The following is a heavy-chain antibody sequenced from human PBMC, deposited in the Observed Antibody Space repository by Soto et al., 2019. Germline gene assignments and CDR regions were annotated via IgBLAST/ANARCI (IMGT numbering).Heavy chain of an antibody. CDR2: VSYDAYNE. CDR3: ARAGRVSGNSFDY. V-gene: IGHV3-30-3*01. CDR1: GFSFSSYS. D-gene: IGHD3-10*01. J-gene: IGHJ4*02. Sequence: QVQLVESGGGVVQPGRSLRLSCAATGFSFSSYSMHWVRQAPGKGLEWVAAVSYDAYNEYYADSVKGRFTIPRDNSKNTLYLQMTSLRPDDPTESYCARAGRVSGNSFDYWGQGSLVTVSS.